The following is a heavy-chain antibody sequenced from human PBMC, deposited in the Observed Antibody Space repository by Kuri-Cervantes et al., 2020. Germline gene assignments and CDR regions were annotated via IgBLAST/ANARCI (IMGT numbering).Heavy chain of an antibody. D-gene: IGHD5-24*01. V-gene: IGHV4-34*01. Sequence: SETLSLTCAVYGGSFSGYYWSWIRQPPGKGLEWIGEINHSGSTNYNPSLKSRVTISVDTSKNQFSLKLSSVTAADTAVYYCARDKMGYLFDTWGQGTMVTVSS. CDR2: INHSGST. J-gene: IGHJ3*02. CDR1: GGSFSGYY. CDR3: ARDKMGYLFDT.